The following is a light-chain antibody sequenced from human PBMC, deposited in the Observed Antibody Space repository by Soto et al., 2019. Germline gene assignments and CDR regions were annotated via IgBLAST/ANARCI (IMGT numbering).Light chain of an antibody. Sequence: QSALTQPPSSSGSPGQSVTISCTGTSSDIGGYNYVSWYQHHPGKAPKLIIWEVSKRPSGVPDRFSGSKSGNTASLTVSGLQAEDEADYYCSSCAGNTNPYVFGTGTKLTAL. CDR3: SSCAGNTNPYV. J-gene: IGLJ1*01. CDR2: EVS. CDR1: SSDIGGYNY. V-gene: IGLV2-8*01.